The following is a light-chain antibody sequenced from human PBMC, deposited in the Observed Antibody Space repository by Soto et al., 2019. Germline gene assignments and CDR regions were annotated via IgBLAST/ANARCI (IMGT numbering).Light chain of an antibody. J-gene: IGLJ2*01. CDR2: SNN. CDR1: SSNIGSNT. Sequence: QSVLTQPPSASGPPGQRVTISCPGSSSNIGSNTVNWYQQLPGTAPKILIYSNNQRPSGVPDRFSGSKSGTSASQAISGLQSEDEADYYCAAWDDSLNVLVFGGGTKLTVL. CDR3: AAWDDSLNVLV. V-gene: IGLV1-44*01.